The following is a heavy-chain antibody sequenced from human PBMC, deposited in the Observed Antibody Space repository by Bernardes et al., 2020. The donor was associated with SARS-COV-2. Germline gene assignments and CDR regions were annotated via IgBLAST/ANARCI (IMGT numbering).Heavy chain of an antibody. D-gene: IGHD6-6*01. Sequence: VWSLILSCVVSGLTFDSWMHWVCQAPGKRLVWVSRIKTDGVTTSYADSVKGRFTISRDNAKNTLYLQMNSLRAEDTAVYYCARDREYGMDYWGQGTLVTVSS. V-gene: IGHV3-74*01. CDR2: IKTDGVTT. CDR1: GLTFDSW. J-gene: IGHJ4*02. CDR3: ARDREYGMDY.